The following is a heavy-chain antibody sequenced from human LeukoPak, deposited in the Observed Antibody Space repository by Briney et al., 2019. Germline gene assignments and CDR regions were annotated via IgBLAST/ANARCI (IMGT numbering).Heavy chain of an antibody. D-gene: IGHD2-2*01. Sequence: ASVKVSCKASGYTFTGYYMHWVRQAPGQGLEWMGWINPNSGGTNYEQKFQGRVTMTRDTSISTAYMELSRLRSDDTAVYYCARDDDRDIVVIPAAVNFDYWGQGTLVTVSS. CDR1: GYTFTGYY. J-gene: IGHJ4*02. CDR3: ARDDDRDIVVIPAAVNFDY. CDR2: INPNSGGT. V-gene: IGHV1-2*02.